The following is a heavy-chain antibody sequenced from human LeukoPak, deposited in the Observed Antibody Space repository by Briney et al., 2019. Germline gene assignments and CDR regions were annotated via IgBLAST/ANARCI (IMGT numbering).Heavy chain of an antibody. D-gene: IGHD5-18*01. CDR1: GFTFSSYS. Sequence: PGGSLRLSCAASGFTFSSYSMNWVRQAPGKGLEWVSSISSSRSYIYYADSAKGRFTISRDNAKNSLYLQMNSLRAEDTAVYYCARDTAMVTGGTFWFDPWGQGTLVTVSS. J-gene: IGHJ5*02. CDR2: ISSSRSYI. V-gene: IGHV3-21*01. CDR3: ARDTAMVTGGTFWFDP.